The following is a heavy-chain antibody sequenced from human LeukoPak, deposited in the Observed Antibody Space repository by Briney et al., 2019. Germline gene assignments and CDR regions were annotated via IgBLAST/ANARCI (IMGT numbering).Heavy chain of an antibody. CDR2: IIPILGIA. J-gene: IGHJ4*02. CDR1: GGTFSSYA. D-gene: IGHD2-15*01. V-gene: IGHV1-69*04. CDR3: ARDCSGGSCYRFFDY. Sequence: SMKLSCKASGGTFSSYALSWVRQAPGQGLEWMGRIIPILGIANYAQKFQGRVTITADKSTSTAYMELSSLRSEDTAVYYCARDCSGGSCYRFFDYWGQGTLVTVSS.